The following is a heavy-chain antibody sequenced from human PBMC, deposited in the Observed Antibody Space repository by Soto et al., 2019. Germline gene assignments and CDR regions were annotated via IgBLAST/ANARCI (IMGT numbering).Heavy chain of an antibody. CDR2: ISAYNGNT. Sequence: ASVKVSCKASGYTFTSYGISWVRQAPGQGLEWMGWISAYNGNTNYAQKLQGRVTMTTDTSTSTAYMELRGLRSDDTAVYYCARAVSCSSTSCYDPYYYYYGMDVWGQGTTVTVSS. CDR1: GYTFTSYG. V-gene: IGHV1-18*01. J-gene: IGHJ6*02. D-gene: IGHD2-2*01. CDR3: ARAVSCSSTSCYDPYYYYYGMDV.